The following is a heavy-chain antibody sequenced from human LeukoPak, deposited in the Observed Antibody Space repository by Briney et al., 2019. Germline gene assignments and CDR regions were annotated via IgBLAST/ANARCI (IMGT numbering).Heavy chain of an antibody. CDR2: IIPIFGTA. J-gene: IGHJ4*02. CDR1: GGTFSSYA. Sequence: ASVKVSCKASGGTFSSYAISWVRQAPGQGLEWMGGIIPIFGTANYAQKFQGRVTITTDESTSTAYMELSGLRSEDTAVYYCAREGHGGNSHRPWDYWGQGTLVTVSS. V-gene: IGHV1-69*05. D-gene: IGHD4-23*01. CDR3: AREGHGGNSHRPWDY.